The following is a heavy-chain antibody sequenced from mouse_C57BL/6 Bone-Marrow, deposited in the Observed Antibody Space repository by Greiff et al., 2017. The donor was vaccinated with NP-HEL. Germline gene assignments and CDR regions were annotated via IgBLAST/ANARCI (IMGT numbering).Heavy chain of an antibody. D-gene: IGHD2-3*01. CDR2: ISSGSSTI. Sequence: EVKLVESGGGLVKPGGSLKLSCAASGFTFSDYGMHWVCQAPEKGLEWVAYISSGSSTIYYADTVKGRFTISRDNAKNTLFLQMTSLRSEDTAMYYCARWLLRRYYAMDYWGQGTSVTVSS. V-gene: IGHV5-17*01. CDR3: ARWLLRRYYAMDY. J-gene: IGHJ4*01. CDR1: GFTFSDYG.